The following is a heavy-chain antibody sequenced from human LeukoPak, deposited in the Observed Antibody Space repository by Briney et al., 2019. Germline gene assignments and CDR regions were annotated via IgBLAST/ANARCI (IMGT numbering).Heavy chain of an antibody. Sequence: SETLSLTCTVSGGSISSSSYYWGWIRQPPGKGLEWIGYIYYSGSTNYNPSLKSRVTISVDTSKNQFSLKLSSVTAADTAVYYCARIISRVYSGSYYDYWGQGTLVTVSS. J-gene: IGHJ4*02. CDR2: IYYSGST. CDR3: ARIISRVYSGSYYDY. V-gene: IGHV4-61*05. D-gene: IGHD1-26*01. CDR1: GGSISSSSYY.